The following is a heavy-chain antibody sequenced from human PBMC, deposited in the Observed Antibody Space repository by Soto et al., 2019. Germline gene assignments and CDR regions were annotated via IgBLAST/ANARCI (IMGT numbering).Heavy chain of an antibody. D-gene: IGHD3-16*01. J-gene: IGHJ5*02. CDR1: GFSLSTSGMC. CDR2: IYYSGST. CDR3: ARVGGINWFDP. Sequence: SGPTLVNPTQTLTLTCPFSGFSLSTSGMCVSWIRQPPGKALEWIGYIYYSGSTYYNPSLKSRVTISVDTSKNQFSLKLSSVTAADTAVYYCARVGGINWFDPWGQGTLVTSPQ. V-gene: IGHV4-31*03.